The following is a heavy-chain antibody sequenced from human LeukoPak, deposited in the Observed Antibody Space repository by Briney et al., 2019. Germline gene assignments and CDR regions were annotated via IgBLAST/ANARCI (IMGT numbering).Heavy chain of an antibody. CDR1: GYTLTELS. Sequence: ASVKVSCKVSGYTLTELSMHWVRQAPGKGLEWMGGFDPEDGETIYAQKFQGRVTMTEDTSTDTAYMELSSLRSEGTAVYYCATGAPGPMPGQLYYYYYGMDVWGQGTTVAVSS. J-gene: IGHJ6*02. V-gene: IGHV1-24*01. CDR3: ATGAPGPMPGQLYYYYYGMDV. D-gene: IGHD2-2*01. CDR2: FDPEDGET.